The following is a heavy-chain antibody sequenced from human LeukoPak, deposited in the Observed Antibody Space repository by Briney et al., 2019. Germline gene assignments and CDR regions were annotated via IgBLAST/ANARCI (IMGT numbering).Heavy chain of an antibody. CDR2: IYYSGST. CDR1: GGSISSYY. Sequence: SETLSLTCTVSGGSISSYYWSWIRQPPGKGLEWIGYIYYSGSTNYNPSLKSRVTISVDTSKNQFSLKLSSVTAADTAVYYCARARKYYYDSSAWFDPWGQGTLVTVSS. D-gene: IGHD3-22*01. V-gene: IGHV4-59*01. CDR3: ARARKYYYDSSAWFDP. J-gene: IGHJ5*02.